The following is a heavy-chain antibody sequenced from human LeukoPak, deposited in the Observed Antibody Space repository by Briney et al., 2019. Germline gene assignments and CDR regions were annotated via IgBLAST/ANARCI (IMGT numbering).Heavy chain of an antibody. V-gene: IGHV3-11*04. CDR3: ARKNYYDSSVAFDI. Sequence: PGGSLRPSCAASGFTFSDYYMSWIRQAPGKGLEWVSYISSSGSTIYYADSVKGRFTISRDNAKNSLYLQMNSLRAEDTAVYYCARKNYYDSSVAFDIWGQGTMVTVSS. CDR1: GFTFSDYY. J-gene: IGHJ3*02. CDR2: ISSSGSTI. D-gene: IGHD3-22*01.